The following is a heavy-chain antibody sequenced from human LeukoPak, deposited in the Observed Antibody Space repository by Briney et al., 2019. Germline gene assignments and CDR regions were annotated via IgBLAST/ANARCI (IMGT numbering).Heavy chain of an antibody. CDR1: EFTFSRYA. CDR2: ISYYATKT. V-gene: IGHV3-30*18. Sequence: GGSLRLSCAASEFTFSRYAMHWVRKAPGKGLEWLAIISYYATKTYYADSVKGRFTISRDNSKNILYLQMNSPRTEDTGLYYCAKDNGKWDFLALFDHWGQGAHVIVS. D-gene: IGHD1-14*01. J-gene: IGHJ4*02. CDR3: AKDNGKWDFLALFDH.